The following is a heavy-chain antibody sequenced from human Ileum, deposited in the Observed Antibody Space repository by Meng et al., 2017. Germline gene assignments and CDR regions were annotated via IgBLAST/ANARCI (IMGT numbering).Heavy chain of an antibody. V-gene: IGHV6-1*01. D-gene: IGHD7-27*01. J-gene: IGHJ4*02. CDR2: TYYRSRWYN. Sequence: HVQLRQSGPGLVQPSQTLSLTCTISGDSVSSDTGAWNWIRQSPSRGLEWLGMTYYRSRWYNNYAVSVKSRITINPDTSKNQFSLQLNSVTPDDTAVYYCAGKDWGEGLDFWDQGTLVTVSS. CDR3: AGKDWGEGLDF. CDR1: GDSVSSDTGA.